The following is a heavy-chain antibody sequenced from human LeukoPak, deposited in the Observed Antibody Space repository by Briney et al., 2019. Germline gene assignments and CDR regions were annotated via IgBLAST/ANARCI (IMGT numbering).Heavy chain of an antibody. CDR2: IHPDGKNT. D-gene: IGHD5-18*01. J-gene: IGHJ3*01. CDR3: ATYVDTVRYDAFDV. V-gene: IGHV3-74*01. Sequence: GGSLRLSCAASGFTFSNYWMDWVRQAPGKGLVWVSRIHPDGKNTAYADSVKGRFTISRDNARNTLFLQMNSLRTKDAAVYYCATYVDTVRYDAFDVWGQGTMVTVSS. CDR1: GFTFSNYW.